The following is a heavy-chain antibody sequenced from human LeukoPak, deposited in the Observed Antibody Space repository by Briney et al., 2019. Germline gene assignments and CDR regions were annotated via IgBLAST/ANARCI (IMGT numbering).Heavy chain of an antibody. CDR1: GFTFSSYG. Sequence: GGSLRLSCAASGFTFSSYGMHWVRQAPGKGLEWVAFIRYDGSNKYYADSVKGRFTISRDNSKNTLYLQMNSLRAEDTAVYYCAKGDPLRFLEWLPSDAFDIWGQGTMVTVSS. V-gene: IGHV3-30*02. D-gene: IGHD3-3*01. CDR2: IRYDGSNK. CDR3: AKGDPLRFLEWLPSDAFDI. J-gene: IGHJ3*02.